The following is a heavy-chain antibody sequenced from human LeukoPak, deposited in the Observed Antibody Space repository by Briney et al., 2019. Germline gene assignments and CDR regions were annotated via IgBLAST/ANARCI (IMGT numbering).Heavy chain of an antibody. V-gene: IGHV3-30*04. CDR2: ISYDGSNK. D-gene: IGHD3-10*01. Sequence: GRSLRLSCAASGFTFSSYAMHWVRQAPGKGLEWVAVISYDGSNKYYADSVKGRFTISRDNSKNTLYLQMNSLRAEDTAVYYCARDLPLVGRWGQGTLVTVSS. CDR1: GFTFSSYA. CDR3: ARDLPLVGR. J-gene: IGHJ4*02.